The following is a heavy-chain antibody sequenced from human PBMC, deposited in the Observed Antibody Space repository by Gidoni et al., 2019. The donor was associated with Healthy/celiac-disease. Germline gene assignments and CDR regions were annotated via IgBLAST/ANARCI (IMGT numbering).Heavy chain of an antibody. CDR2: ISSSSSYI. V-gene: IGHV3-21*01. D-gene: IGHD1-26*01. CDR1: GFPFSSYS. CDR3: ARWGVGATPAAFDY. J-gene: IGHJ4*02. Sequence: QLVASGGGLVKPGRSLRLSCASSGFPFSSYSMIWVRQAPGKGLEWVSSISSSSSYIYYADSVKGRFTISRDNAKNSLYLQMNSLRGEDTAVYYWARWGVGATPAAFDYWGQGTLVTVSS.